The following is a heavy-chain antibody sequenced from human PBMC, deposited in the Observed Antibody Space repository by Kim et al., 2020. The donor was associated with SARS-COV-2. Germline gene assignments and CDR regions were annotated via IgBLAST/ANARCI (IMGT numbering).Heavy chain of an antibody. CDR1: GFTFSDYY. D-gene: IGHD6-13*01. Sequence: LSLTCAASGFTFSDYYMGWVRQAPGMGLEWVSYISITGTMYYADSVKGRFTISRDNAKSSLYLQMNGLRTEDTAVYYCAKDIVAPGLFFDYWGQGTLVTVSS. J-gene: IGHJ4*02. CDR3: AKDIVAPGLFFDY. V-gene: IGHV3-11*01. CDR2: ISITGTM.